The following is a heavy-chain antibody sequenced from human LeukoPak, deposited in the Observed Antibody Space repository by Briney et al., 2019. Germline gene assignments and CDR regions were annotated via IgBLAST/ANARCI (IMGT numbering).Heavy chain of an antibody. CDR2: IIPIFGTA. Sequence: SVKVSCKASGGTFSSYAISWVRQAPGQGLEWMGGIIPIFGTANYAQKFQGRVTITADESTSTAYMELSSLRSEDTAVYYCARVSLRGWEAYYYGSGSYDYYYGMDVWGKGTTVTVSS. D-gene: IGHD3-10*01. CDR3: ARVSLRGWEAYYYGSGSYDYYYGMDV. CDR1: GGTFSSYA. V-gene: IGHV1-69*01. J-gene: IGHJ6*04.